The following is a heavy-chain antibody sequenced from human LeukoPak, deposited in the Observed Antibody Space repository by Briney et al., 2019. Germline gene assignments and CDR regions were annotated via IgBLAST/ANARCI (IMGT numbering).Heavy chain of an antibody. J-gene: IGHJ4*02. CDR1: GFTFSSYA. CDR3: AKMVRFLEWLLPYYFDY. D-gene: IGHD3-3*01. Sequence: GGSLRLSCAASGFTFSSYAMSWVRQVAGKGLEWVSAIDNFGGGTYYADSVKGRFTISRDNSKNTLYLQMNSLRAEDTAVYYCAKMVRFLEWLLPYYFDYWGQGTLVTVSS. CDR2: IDNFGGGT. V-gene: IGHV3-23*01.